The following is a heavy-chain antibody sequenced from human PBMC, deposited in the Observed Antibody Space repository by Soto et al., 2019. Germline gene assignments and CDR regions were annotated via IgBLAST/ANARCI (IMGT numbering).Heavy chain of an antibody. V-gene: IGHV4-39*01. CDR2: IYYSGST. J-gene: IGHJ4*02. CDR3: ARCSTVVTPSAFDY. Sequence: SETLSLTCTVSGGSISSSSYYWGWIRQPPGKGLEWIGSIYYSGSTYYNPSLKSRVTISVDTSKNQFSLKLSSVTAADTAVYYCARCSTVVTPSAFDYWGQGTLVTVSS. CDR1: GGSISSSSYY. D-gene: IGHD4-17*01.